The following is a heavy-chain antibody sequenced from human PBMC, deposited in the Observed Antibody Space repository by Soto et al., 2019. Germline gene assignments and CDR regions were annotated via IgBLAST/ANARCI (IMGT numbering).Heavy chain of an antibody. Sequence: GGSLRLSCAASGFTFSSYAMHWVRQAPGKGLEYVSAISSNGGSTYYANSVKGRFTISRDNSKNTLYLQMGSLRAEDMAVYYCASLGYCSGGSRYDAIDIRGQGTMVTVSS. V-gene: IGHV3-64*01. D-gene: IGHD2-15*01. J-gene: IGHJ3*02. CDR3: ASLGYCSGGSRYDAIDI. CDR2: ISSNGGST. CDR1: GFTFSSYA.